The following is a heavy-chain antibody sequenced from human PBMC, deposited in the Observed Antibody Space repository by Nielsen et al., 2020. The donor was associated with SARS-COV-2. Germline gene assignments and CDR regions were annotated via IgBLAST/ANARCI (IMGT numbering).Heavy chain of an antibody. J-gene: IGHJ6*02. Sequence: GGSLRLSCAASGFTFSSYSMNWVRQAPGKGLEWVAVTWYDGSNKYYADSVKGRFTISRDNSKNTLYLQMNSLRAEDTAVYYCARDSAARYRDGEYYYYYGMDVWGQGTTVTVSS. V-gene: IGHV3-33*08. CDR2: TWYDGSNK. CDR1: GFTFSSYS. CDR3: ARDSAARYRDGEYYYYYGMDV. D-gene: IGHD6-6*01.